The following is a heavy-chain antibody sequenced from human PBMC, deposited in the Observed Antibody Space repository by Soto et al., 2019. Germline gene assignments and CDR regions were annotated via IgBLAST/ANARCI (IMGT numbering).Heavy chain of an antibody. CDR3: AKDLAGITIFGVVIPPWYYYGMDV. CDR1: GFTFSSYG. D-gene: IGHD3-3*01. J-gene: IGHJ6*02. CDR2: ISYDGSNK. Sequence: GGSLRLSCAASGFTFSSYGMHWVRQAPGKGLEWVAVISYDGSNKYYADSVKGRFTISRDNSKNTLYLQMNSLRAEDTAVYYCAKDLAGITIFGVVIPPWYYYGMDVWGQGTTVTVSS. V-gene: IGHV3-30*18.